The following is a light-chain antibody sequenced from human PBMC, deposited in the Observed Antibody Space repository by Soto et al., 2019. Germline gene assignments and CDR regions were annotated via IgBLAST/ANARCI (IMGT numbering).Light chain of an antibody. J-gene: IGKJ1*01. V-gene: IGKV3-20*01. CDR2: GAS. CDR3: QQYGSSPWT. CDR1: QSVSSSY. Sequence: EIVLTQSPGTLSLSPGERATLSCRASQSVSSSYLAWYQQKVGQAPRLLIYGASSRATGIPDRFSGSGSGRDFTLSISRLQPEDFAPYYCQQYGSSPWTFGQGT.